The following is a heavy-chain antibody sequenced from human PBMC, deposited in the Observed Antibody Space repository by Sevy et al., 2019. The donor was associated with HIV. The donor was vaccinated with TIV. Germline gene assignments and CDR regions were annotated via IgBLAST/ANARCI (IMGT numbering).Heavy chain of an antibody. V-gene: IGHV3-64D*06. J-gene: IGHJ3*02. CDR1: GFTFSSYA. CDR3: VKSLLRYFDWLLYAVANDAFDI. CDR2: ISSNGGST. D-gene: IGHD3-9*01. Sequence: GGSLRLSCSASGFTFSSYAMHWVRQAPGKGLEYVSAISSNGGSTYYADSVKGRFTISRDNSKSTLYLQMSSLRAEDTAVYYCVKSLLRYFDWLLYAVANDAFDIWGQGTMVTVSS.